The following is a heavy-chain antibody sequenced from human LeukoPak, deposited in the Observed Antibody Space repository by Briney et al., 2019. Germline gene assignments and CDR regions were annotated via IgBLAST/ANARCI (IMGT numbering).Heavy chain of an antibody. Sequence: PGGSLRLSCAASGFTFSSYWVSWVRQAPGKGLEWVANIKQDGSEKYYVDSVKGRFTISRDNAKNSLYLQMNSLRAEDTAVYYCARGELLKGGAFDIWGQGTMVTVSS. CDR1: GFTFSSYW. CDR2: IKQDGSEK. J-gene: IGHJ3*02. V-gene: IGHV3-7*01. CDR3: ARGELLKGGAFDI. D-gene: IGHD1-26*01.